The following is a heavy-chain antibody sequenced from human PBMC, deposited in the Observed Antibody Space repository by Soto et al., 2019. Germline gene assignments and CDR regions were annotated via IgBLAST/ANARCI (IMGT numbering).Heavy chain of an antibody. Sequence: VQLLESGGGLVQPGGSLRLSCAASGFTFSSYAISWVRQAPGQGLEWMGGIIPIFGTANYAQKFQGRVTITADESTSTAYMELSSLRSEDTAVYYCARGDGDHSPFDYWGQGTLVTVSS. D-gene: IGHD4-17*01. CDR2: IIPIFGTA. CDR3: ARGDGDHSPFDY. CDR1: GFTFSSYA. J-gene: IGHJ4*02. V-gene: IGHV1-69*01.